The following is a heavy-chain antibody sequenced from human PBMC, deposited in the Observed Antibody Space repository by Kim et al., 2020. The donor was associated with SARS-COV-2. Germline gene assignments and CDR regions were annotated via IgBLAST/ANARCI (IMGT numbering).Heavy chain of an antibody. J-gene: IGHJ4*02. D-gene: IGHD6-19*01. CDR3: ARDSAGYSSGWYYFDY. V-gene: IGHV1-46*01. Sequence: ASVKVSCKASGYTFTSYYMHWVRQAPGQGLELMGIINPSGGSTSYAQKFQGRVTMTRDTSTSTVYMELSSLRSEDTAVYYCARDSAGYSSGWYYFDYWGQGTLVTVSS. CDR2: INPSGGST. CDR1: GYTFTSYY.